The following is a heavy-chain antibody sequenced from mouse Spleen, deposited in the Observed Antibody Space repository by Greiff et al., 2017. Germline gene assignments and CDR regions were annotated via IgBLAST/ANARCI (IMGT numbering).Heavy chain of an antibody. D-gene: IGHD1-1*01. CDR2: INPSSGYT. V-gene: IGHV1-7*01. Sequence: QVQLKQSGAELAKPGASVKLSCKASGYTFTSYRMHWVKQRPGQGLEWIGYINPSSGYTKYNQKFKDKATLTADKSSSTAYMQLSSLTYEDSAVYYCARSHYGSAMDYWGQGTSVTVSS. CDR3: ARSHYGSAMDY. CDR1: GYTFTSYR. J-gene: IGHJ4*01.